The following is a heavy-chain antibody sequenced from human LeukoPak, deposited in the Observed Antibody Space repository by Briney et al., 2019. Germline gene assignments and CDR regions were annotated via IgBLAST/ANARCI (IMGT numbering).Heavy chain of an antibody. CDR2: IYYSGST. D-gene: IGHD2-15*01. V-gene: IGHV4-59*01. CDR1: GGSISCYY. J-gene: IGHJ4*02. CDR3: ARAVTVAATYYFDY. Sequence: SETLSLTCTVSGGSISCYYWSWIRQPPGKGLEWIGYIYYSGSTNYNPSLKSRVTISVDTSKNQFSLKLSSVTAADTAVYYCARAVTVAATYYFDYWGQGTLVTVSS.